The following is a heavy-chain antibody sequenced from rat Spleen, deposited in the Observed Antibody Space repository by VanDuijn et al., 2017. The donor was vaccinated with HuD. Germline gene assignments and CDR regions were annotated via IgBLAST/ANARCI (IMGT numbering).Heavy chain of an antibody. V-gene: IGHV5-25*01. CDR3: ARVIYYYVSGGWFFDF. J-gene: IGHJ1*01. Sequence: EVQLVESGGGLVQPGRSLKLSCAASGFTFSNYYMAWVRQAPTKGLEWVAYISTDGGNTYYRDSVRGRFTISRDNAKSTLYLQMDSLRSEDTATYYCARVIYYYVSGGWFFDFWGPGTMVTVSS. D-gene: IGHD1-12*01. CDR2: ISTDGGNT. CDR1: GFTFSNYY.